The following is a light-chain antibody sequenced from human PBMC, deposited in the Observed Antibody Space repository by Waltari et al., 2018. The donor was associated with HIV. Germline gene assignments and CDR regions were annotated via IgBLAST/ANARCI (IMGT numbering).Light chain of an antibody. CDR2: EVS. CDR1: NSDLGAYNY. CDR3: SSYTGTSTLYV. J-gene: IGLJ1*01. Sequence: QSALTQPASVSGSPGQSITISCTGTNSDLGAYNYVSWYQQHPGKAPKLLIYEVSNRPSGVSNRFSGSKPGATASLTISGLQAEDEADYYCSSYTGTSTLYVFGPGTKVTVL. V-gene: IGLV2-14*01.